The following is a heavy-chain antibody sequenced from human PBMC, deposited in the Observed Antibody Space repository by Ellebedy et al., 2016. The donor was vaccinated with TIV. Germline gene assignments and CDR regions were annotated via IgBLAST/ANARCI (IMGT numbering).Heavy chain of an antibody. D-gene: IGHD5-12*01. CDR2: INPNSCGT. V-gene: IGHV1-2*02. Sequence: AASVKVSCKASGYTFTGYYMHWVRQAPGQGLEWMGWINPNSCGTNYAQKFQGRVTMTRDTSISPAYMELSRLRSDDTAVYYCARTRGYSGYDSYGMDVWGQGTTVTVSS. J-gene: IGHJ6*02. CDR1: GYTFTGYY. CDR3: ARTRGYSGYDSYGMDV.